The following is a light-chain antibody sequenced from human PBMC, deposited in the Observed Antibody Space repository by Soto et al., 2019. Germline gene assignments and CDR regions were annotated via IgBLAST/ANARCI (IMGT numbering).Light chain of an antibody. V-gene: IGKV1-12*01. CDR2: ATS. Sequence: IQMTQSPSSVSASVGDRVTMTCRASQGVGGWLAWYQQKPGKVPKLLIYATSSLHSGVPSRFSGSGSGTDFTLSISSLQPEDSATYYCQQTHSLPLSFGPGPKVDIK. CDR1: QGVGGW. J-gene: IGKJ3*01. CDR3: QQTHSLPLS.